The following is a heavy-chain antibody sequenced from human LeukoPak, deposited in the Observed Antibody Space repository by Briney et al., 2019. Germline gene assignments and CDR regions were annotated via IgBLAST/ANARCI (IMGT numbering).Heavy chain of an antibody. V-gene: IGHV1-18*01. Sequence: ASVKVSCKASGYTFTSYGISWVRQAPGQGLEWMGWISAYNGNTNYAQKLQGRVTMTTDTSTSTAYMGLRSLRSDDTAVYYCARVITIFPQDAFDIWGQGTMVTVSS. CDR1: GYTFTSYG. J-gene: IGHJ3*02. CDR3: ARVITIFPQDAFDI. CDR2: ISAYNGNT. D-gene: IGHD3-3*01.